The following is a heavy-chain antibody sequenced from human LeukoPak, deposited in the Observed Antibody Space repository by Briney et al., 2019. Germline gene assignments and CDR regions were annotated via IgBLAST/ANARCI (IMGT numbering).Heavy chain of an antibody. CDR1: GFTFSSYW. J-gene: IGHJ4*02. D-gene: IGHD6-19*01. V-gene: IGHV3-74*01. CDR3: ARWNSSGCPGLDY. Sequence: GGSLRLSCAASGFTFSSYWMHWVRQAPGKGLVWVSRINSGGSSTSYADSVKGRFTISRDNAKNTLYLQMNSLRAEDTAVYYCARWNSSGCPGLDYWGQGTLVTVSS. CDR2: INSGGSST.